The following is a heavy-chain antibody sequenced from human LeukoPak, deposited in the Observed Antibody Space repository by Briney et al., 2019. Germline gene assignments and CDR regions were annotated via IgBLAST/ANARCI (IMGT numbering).Heavy chain of an antibody. CDR3: AREPVRQWWLLDF. CDR2: INPNSGGT. CDR1: GYTFTGYY. J-gene: IGHJ4*02. Sequence: ASVKVSCKASGYTFTGYYMHWVRQAPGQGLEWMGWINPNSGGTNYAQKFQGRVTMTRDTSISTAYMELSRLRSDDTAVYYCAREPVRQWWLLDFWGQGPLVSVFS. D-gene: IGHD4/OR15-4a*01. V-gene: IGHV1-2*02.